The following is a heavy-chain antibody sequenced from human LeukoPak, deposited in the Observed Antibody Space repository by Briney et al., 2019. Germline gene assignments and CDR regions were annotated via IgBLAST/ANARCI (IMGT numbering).Heavy chain of an antibody. CDR2: INHSGST. CDR1: GGSFSGYY. CDR3: ARVDYGDYVIDY. Sequence: SETLSLTCAVYGGSFSGYYWSWIRQPPGKGLEWIGEINHSGSTNYNPSLKSRVTISVDTSKNQFSLKLSSVTAADTAVYYCARVDYGDYVIDYWGQGTPVTVSS. D-gene: IGHD4-17*01. J-gene: IGHJ4*02. V-gene: IGHV4-34*01.